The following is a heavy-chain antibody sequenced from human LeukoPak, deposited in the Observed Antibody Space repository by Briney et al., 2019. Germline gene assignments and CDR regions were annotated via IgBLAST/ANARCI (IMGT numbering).Heavy chain of an antibody. Sequence: ETLSLTCAVYGGSFSGYYWSWIRQPPGKGLEWIGEINHSGSTNYNPSLKSRVTISVDTSKNQFSLKLSSVTAADTAVYYCASDQLLLYALDYWGQGTLVTVSS. CDR3: ASDQLLLYALDY. CDR1: GGSFSGYY. CDR2: INHSGST. J-gene: IGHJ4*02. V-gene: IGHV4-34*01. D-gene: IGHD2-2*01.